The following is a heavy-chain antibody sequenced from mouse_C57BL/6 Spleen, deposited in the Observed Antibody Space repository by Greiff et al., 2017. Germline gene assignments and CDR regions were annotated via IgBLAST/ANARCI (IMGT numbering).Heavy chain of an antibody. Sequence: VKLMESGGGLVKPGGSLKLSCAASGFTFSDYGMHWVRQAPYQGLAWVAYISSGSSTIYYADTVKGRFTISRDNAKYTLFLQMTSRRSEDTAMYYCARLDYWGQGTSVTVSS. J-gene: IGHJ4*01. V-gene: IGHV5-17*01. CDR1: GFTFSDYG. CDR3: ARLDY. CDR2: ISSGSSTI.